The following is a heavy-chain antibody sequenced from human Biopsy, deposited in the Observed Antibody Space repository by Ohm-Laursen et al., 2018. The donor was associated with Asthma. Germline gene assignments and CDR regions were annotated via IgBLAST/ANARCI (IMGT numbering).Heavy chain of an antibody. V-gene: IGHV4-39*01. D-gene: IGHD7-27*01. J-gene: IGHJ4*02. CDR1: GGSMGSSSYY. CDR3: ARHWGWGSFFDY. Sequence: SDTLSLTCTVSGGSMGSSSYYWGWIRQPPGKGLEWMGSISYTGSAYHNPSLKSRVTISVDTSKNPFSLKLSSVTAADTAVYYCARHWGWGSFFDYWGQGTPVTVSS. CDR2: ISYTGSA.